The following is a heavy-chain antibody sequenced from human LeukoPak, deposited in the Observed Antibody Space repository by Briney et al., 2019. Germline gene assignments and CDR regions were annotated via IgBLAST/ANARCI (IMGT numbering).Heavy chain of an antibody. V-gene: IGHV3-49*03. CDR3: TRNTVTVHFDY. CDR1: GFTFDDYA. D-gene: IGHD4-17*01. J-gene: IGHJ4*02. CDR2: IRSKAFGGTP. Sequence: GGSLRLSCSASGFTFDDYAVSWFRQAPGKCLEWVGFIRSKAFGGTPEYAASVRGRFTISRDDSKSIAYLQMNSLKTEDTAVYYCTRNTVTVHFDYWSQGTLVAVSS.